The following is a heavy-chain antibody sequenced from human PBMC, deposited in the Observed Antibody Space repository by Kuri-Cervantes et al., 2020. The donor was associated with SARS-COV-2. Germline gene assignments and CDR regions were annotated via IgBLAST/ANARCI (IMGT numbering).Heavy chain of an antibody. Sequence: SVKVSCKASGGTFSSYDISWVRQAPGQGLEWMGGIIPIFGTANYAQKFQGRVTITADESTGTAYMELSSLRSEDTAVYYCASLGDAGDLSPPFDYRGQGALVTVSS. D-gene: IGHD3-16*01. CDR1: GGTFSSYD. V-gene: IGHV1-69*13. CDR3: ASLGDAGDLSPPFDY. J-gene: IGHJ4*02. CDR2: IIPIFGTA.